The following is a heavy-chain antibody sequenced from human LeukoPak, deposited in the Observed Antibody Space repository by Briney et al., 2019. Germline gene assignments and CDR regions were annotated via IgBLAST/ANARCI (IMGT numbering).Heavy chain of an antibody. V-gene: IGHV3-21*01. CDR2: ISSSSTYI. D-gene: IGHD4-17*01. J-gene: IGHJ4*02. Sequence: GGSLRLSCAASGFIFSNSSMNWVRQAPGKGLEWVSSISSSSTYIYYADSVKGRFTISRDNTKNSLYLQMNSLRAEDTAMYYCAKVMWEYGDHLLDYWGQGTLVTVSS. CDR3: AKVMWEYGDHLLDY. CDR1: GFIFSNSS.